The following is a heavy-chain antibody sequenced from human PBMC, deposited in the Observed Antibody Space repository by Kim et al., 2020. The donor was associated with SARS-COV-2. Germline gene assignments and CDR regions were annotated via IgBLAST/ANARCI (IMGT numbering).Heavy chain of an antibody. CDR2: ISAYNGNT. Sequence: ASVKVSCKASGYTFTSYGISWVRQAPGQGLEWMGWISAYNGNTNYAQKLQGRVTMTTATSTSTAHMELRSLRSDDTAVYYCARNQTARCYYYYGMDVWGQGTTVTVSS. V-gene: IGHV1-18*01. CDR3: ARNQTARCYYYYGMDV. J-gene: IGHJ6*02. D-gene: IGHD6-6*01. CDR1: GYTFTSYG.